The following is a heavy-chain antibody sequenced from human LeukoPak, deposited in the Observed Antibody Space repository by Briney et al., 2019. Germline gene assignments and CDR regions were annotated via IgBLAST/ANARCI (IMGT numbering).Heavy chain of an antibody. D-gene: IGHD3-10*01. CDR1: GSTFSTYW. CDR2: INQDGSDK. V-gene: IGHV3-7*05. J-gene: IGHJ3*02. Sequence: PGGSLRLSCAASGSTFSTYWMTWVRQAPGKGLEWVAIINQDGSDKYYVDSVEGRFTISRDNAKNSLYLQMNSLRAEDTGVYYCARGRGAANDAFDIWGQGTMVTVSS. CDR3: ARGRGAANDAFDI.